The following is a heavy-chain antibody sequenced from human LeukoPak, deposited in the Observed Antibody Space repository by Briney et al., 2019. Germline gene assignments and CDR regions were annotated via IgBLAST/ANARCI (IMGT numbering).Heavy chain of an antibody. Sequence: SSETLSLTCAVYGGSFSGYYWSWIRQPPGKGLEWIGEINHSGSTNYNPSLKSRVTISVDTSKNQFSLKLSSVTAADTAVYYCARGRASYHYDSSGYLYYFDYWGQGTLVTVSS. CDR2: INHSGST. CDR3: ARGRASYHYDSSGYLYYFDY. D-gene: IGHD3-22*01. V-gene: IGHV4-34*01. CDR1: GGSFSGYY. J-gene: IGHJ4*02.